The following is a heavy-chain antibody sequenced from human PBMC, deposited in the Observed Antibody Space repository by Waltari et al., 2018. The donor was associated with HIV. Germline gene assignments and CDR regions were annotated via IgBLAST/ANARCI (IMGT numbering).Heavy chain of an antibody. CDR3: ARRPRMAAFYLYYGMDV. CDR1: GGSVINSDYY. Sequence: QLQLQQSGPGLVKPSETLSLTCTVPGGSVINSDYYWDFIRQSPGKGLEWTGNIYYTGTTFYNPSLKSRVTMSADLSRNQFSLRLNSVTAADTAIYYCARRPRMAAFYLYYGMDVWGQGTTVTVSS. D-gene: IGHD2-8*01. J-gene: IGHJ6*02. CDR2: IYYTGTT. V-gene: IGHV4-39*01.